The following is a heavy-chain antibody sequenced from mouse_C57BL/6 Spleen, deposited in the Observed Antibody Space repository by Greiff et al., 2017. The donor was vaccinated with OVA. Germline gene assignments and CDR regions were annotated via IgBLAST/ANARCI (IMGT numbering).Heavy chain of an antibody. V-gene: IGHV1-54*01. CDR1: GYAFTNYL. Sequence: VMLVESGAELVRPGTSVKVSCKASGYAFTNYLIEWVKQRPGQGLEWIGVINPGSGGTNYNEKFKGKATLTADKSSSTAYMQLSSLTSEDSAVYFCARPYYYGSSNGYFDVWGTGTTVTVSS. CDR3: ARPYYYGSSNGYFDV. CDR2: INPGSGGT. J-gene: IGHJ1*03. D-gene: IGHD1-1*01.